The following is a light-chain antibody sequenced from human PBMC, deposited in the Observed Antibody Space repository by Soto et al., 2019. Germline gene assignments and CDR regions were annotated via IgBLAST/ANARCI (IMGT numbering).Light chain of an antibody. J-gene: IGLJ3*02. CDR3: QAYDDGSGARV. CDR2: GNN. Sequence: QSVLTQPPSVSGAPGQRVTISCTGSSSNIGAGFDVHWYQQLPGTAPKLLIYGNNNRPSGVPDRFSGSKSGASASLAITGLQAEDEADYYCQAYDDGSGARVFGGGTKLTVL. V-gene: IGLV1-40*01. CDR1: SSNIGAGFD.